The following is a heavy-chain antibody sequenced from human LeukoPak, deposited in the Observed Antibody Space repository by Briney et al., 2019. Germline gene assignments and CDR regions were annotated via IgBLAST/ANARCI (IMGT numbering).Heavy chain of an antibody. Sequence: ASVKVSCKASGYTFTGYYMHWVRQAPGQGLEWMGWINPNSGGTNYAQKFQGRVTMTRDTSISTAYMELSSLRSEDTAVYYCATKMYNWNDGLDYWGQGTLVTVSS. J-gene: IGHJ4*02. CDR2: INPNSGGT. D-gene: IGHD1-1*01. V-gene: IGHV1-2*02. CDR1: GYTFTGYY. CDR3: ATKMYNWNDGLDY.